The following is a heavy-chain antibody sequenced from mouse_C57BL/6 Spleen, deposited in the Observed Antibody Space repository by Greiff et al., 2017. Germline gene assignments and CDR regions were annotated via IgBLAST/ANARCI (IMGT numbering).Heavy chain of an antibody. CDR1: GYSITSGYD. CDR2: ISYSGST. Sequence: EVKLQESGPGMVKPSQSLSLTCTVTGYSITSGYDWHWIRHFPGNKLEWMGYISYSGSTNYNPSLKSRISITHDTSKNHFFLKLNSVTTEDTATYYCARGGTTVVAPWYFDVWGTGTTVTVSS. D-gene: IGHD1-1*01. CDR3: ARGGTTVVAPWYFDV. V-gene: IGHV3-1*01. J-gene: IGHJ1*03.